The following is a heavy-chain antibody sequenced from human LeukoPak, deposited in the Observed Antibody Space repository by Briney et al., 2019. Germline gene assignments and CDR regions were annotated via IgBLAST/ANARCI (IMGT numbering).Heavy chain of an antibody. CDR1: GFTFSSFG. CDR2: IRYDGSIK. CDR3: WGVSDAFDI. V-gene: IGHV3-30*02. D-gene: IGHD3-16*01. Sequence: GGSLRLSCAASGFTFSSFGMQWVRQAPGKGLEWVAFIRYDGSIKYYADSVKGRFTISRDNSQKTLYLQMNTLRAEDTAVYHCWGVSDAFDIWGQGTMVTVSS. J-gene: IGHJ3*02.